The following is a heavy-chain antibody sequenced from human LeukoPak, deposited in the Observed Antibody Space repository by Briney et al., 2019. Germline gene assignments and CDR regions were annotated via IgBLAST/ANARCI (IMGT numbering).Heavy chain of an antibody. CDR3: ASIGYCSGGSCYGTGAFDY. V-gene: IGHV3-11*01. D-gene: IGHD2-15*01. Sequence: PGGSLRLSCAASGFTFSDYYMSWLRQAPGKGVEGGSYISSSGSTIYYADSVKGRFTIYRDNAKNSLYLQMNSLRAEDTAVYYCASIGYCSGGSCYGTGAFDYWGQGTLVTVSS. CDR1: GFTFSDYY. J-gene: IGHJ4*02. CDR2: ISSSGSTI.